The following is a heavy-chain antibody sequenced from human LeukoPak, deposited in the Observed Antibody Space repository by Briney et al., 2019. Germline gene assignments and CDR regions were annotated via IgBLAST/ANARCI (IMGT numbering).Heavy chain of an antibody. J-gene: IGHJ4*02. CDR3: AKDLRYYDSSGY. V-gene: IGHV3-30*02. D-gene: IGHD3-22*01. CDR1: GFTFSSYG. Sequence: PGGSLRLSCAASGFTFSSYGMHWVRQARCKGLEWVAFIRYDGSNKYYADSVKGRFTISRDNSKNTLYLQMNSLRAEDTAVYYCAKDLRYYDSSGYWGQGTLVTVSS. CDR2: IRYDGSNK.